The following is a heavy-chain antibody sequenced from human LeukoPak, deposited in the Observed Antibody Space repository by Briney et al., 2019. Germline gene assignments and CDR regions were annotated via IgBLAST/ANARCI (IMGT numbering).Heavy chain of an antibody. Sequence: GGSLRLSCAASGFTFDTYALTWVRQAPGKGLEWVSVIAAGGGGIQYAESVKGRFIISRDNSKKTLYLQMNNLRDEDTAMYYCARYVPLTTMATRFFDRWGQGTLVTVSS. D-gene: IGHD5-24*01. CDR3: ARYVPLTTMATRFFDR. CDR1: GFTFDTYA. CDR2: IAAGGGGI. J-gene: IGHJ4*02. V-gene: IGHV3-23*01.